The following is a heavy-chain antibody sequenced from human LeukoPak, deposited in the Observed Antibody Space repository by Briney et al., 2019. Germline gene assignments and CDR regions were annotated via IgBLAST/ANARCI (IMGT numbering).Heavy chain of an antibody. V-gene: IGHV1-69*13. CDR3: ARNGITMVRGVSWFDP. Sequence: SVKVSCKASGYTFTSYGISWVRQAPGQGLEWMGGIIPIFGTANYAQKFQGRVTITADESTSTAYMELSRLRSDDTAVYYCARNGITMVRGVSWFDPWGQGTLVTVSS. CDR1: GYTFTSYG. CDR2: IIPIFGTA. D-gene: IGHD3-10*01. J-gene: IGHJ5*02.